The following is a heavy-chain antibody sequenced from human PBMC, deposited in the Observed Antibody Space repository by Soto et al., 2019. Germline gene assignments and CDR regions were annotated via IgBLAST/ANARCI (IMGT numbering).Heavy chain of an antibody. D-gene: IGHD1-26*01. CDR3: AREGGGYRFDY. CDR1: GASFGTYY. V-gene: IGHV4-59*01. CDR2: IFYSGHL. Sequence: QVQLQESGPGLVKPSETLSLTCAVSGASFGTYYWSWIRQPPGKGLEWIGYIFYSGHLKYNPSLKGRLTIPVDPSQNQLSLRLTSVTAADTALYYGAREGGGYRFDYWGQGTLVTVSA. J-gene: IGHJ4*02.